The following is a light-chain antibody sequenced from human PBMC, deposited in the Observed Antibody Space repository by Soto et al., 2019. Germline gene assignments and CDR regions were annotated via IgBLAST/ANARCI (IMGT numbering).Light chain of an antibody. CDR2: GAS. J-gene: IGKJ5*01. V-gene: IGKV3-20*01. CDR3: QQYGSSPPSST. CDR1: QSVTSTY. Sequence: ETVLTQSPGALSLSPGERATLSCRASQSVTSTYLAWYQQKPGQAPRLLIYGASTRATGIPARFSGRGSGTDFTLTISRLEPEDFAVYYCQQYGSSPPSSTFGQGTRLEIK.